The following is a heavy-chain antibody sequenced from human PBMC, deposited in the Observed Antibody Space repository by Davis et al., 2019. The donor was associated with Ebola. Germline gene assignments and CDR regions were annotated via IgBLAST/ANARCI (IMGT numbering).Heavy chain of an antibody. CDR3: ARANSSLTSDWFDP. CDR1: GGSISFYY. D-gene: IGHD6-13*01. CDR2: VLNIGST. V-gene: IGHV4-59*01. J-gene: IGHJ5*02. Sequence: MPSETLSPTCSIPGGSISFYYWSWIRQSPGKGLEWLGYVLNIGSTNYNPSLKSRVTMSIDTSNNQISLTLTSVTAADTAVYYCARANSSLTSDWFDPWGQGTLVTVSS.